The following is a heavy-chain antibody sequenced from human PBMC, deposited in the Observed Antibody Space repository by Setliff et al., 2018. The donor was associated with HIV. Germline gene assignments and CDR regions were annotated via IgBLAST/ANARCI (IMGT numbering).Heavy chain of an antibody. CDR1: GYNFDFHY. CDR2: INPTAGST. D-gene: IGHD3-9*01. Sequence: ASVKVSCKSSGYNFDFHYVHWVRQAPGQGFEWLGVINPTAGSTTLEQKFQGRHTLTRDASTETVYMELTSLRSGDTAVYYCASHAKTVDTGLFDYWGQGTQVTVSS. J-gene: IGHJ4*02. V-gene: IGHV1-46*02. CDR3: ASHAKTVDTGLFDY.